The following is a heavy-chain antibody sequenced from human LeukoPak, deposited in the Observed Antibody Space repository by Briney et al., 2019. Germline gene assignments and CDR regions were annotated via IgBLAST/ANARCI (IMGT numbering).Heavy chain of an antibody. Sequence: ASAKVSCKASGYTFTGYYMHWVRQAPGQGLEWMGWINPNSGGTNYAQKFQGRVTMTRDTSISTAYMELSRLRSDDTAVYYCEVVVVAATPGLYYFDYWGQGTLVTVSS. CDR2: INPNSGGT. V-gene: IGHV1-2*02. D-gene: IGHD2-15*01. CDR3: EVVVVAATPGLYYFDY. J-gene: IGHJ4*02. CDR1: GYTFTGYY.